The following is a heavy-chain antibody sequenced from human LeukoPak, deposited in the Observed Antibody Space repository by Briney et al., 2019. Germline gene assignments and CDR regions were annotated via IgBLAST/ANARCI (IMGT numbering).Heavy chain of an antibody. Sequence: SETLSLTCAVYGGSFSGYYWSWIRQPPGKGLEWIGEINHSGSTNYNPSLKSRVTISVDTSKNQFSLKLSSVTAADTAVYYCATLGFCSSGSCYDYYGMGVWGQGTTVTVSS. CDR3: ATLGFCSSGSCYDYYGMGV. D-gene: IGHD2-15*01. CDR1: GGSFSGYY. J-gene: IGHJ6*02. V-gene: IGHV4-34*01. CDR2: INHSGST.